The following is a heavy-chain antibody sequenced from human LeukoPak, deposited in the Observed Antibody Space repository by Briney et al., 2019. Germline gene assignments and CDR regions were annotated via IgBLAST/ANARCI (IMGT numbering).Heavy chain of an antibody. Sequence: ASVKVSCTASGGTFSSYAISWVRQAPGQGLEWMGGIIPIIGTANYAQKFQGRVTITADESTSTAYMELSSLRSEDTAVYYCARGAFSLAAAGYNWFDPWGQGTLVTVSS. J-gene: IGHJ5*02. CDR3: ARGAFSLAAAGYNWFDP. CDR2: IIPIIGTA. D-gene: IGHD6-13*01. V-gene: IGHV1-69*13. CDR1: GGTFSSYA.